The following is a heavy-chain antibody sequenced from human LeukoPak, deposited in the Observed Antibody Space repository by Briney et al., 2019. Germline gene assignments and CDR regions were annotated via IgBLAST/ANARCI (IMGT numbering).Heavy chain of an antibody. Sequence: PSETLSLTCTVSGGSISSYYWSWIRQPPGRGLEWIGYIYYSGSTNYNPSLKSRLTTSVDTSKNQFSLQLSSVTAADTAVYYCARGAAPGKMSWFDPWGQGTLVTVSS. J-gene: IGHJ5*02. V-gene: IGHV4-59*08. CDR1: GGSISSYY. CDR3: ARGAAPGKMSWFDP. D-gene: IGHD6-13*01. CDR2: IYYSGST.